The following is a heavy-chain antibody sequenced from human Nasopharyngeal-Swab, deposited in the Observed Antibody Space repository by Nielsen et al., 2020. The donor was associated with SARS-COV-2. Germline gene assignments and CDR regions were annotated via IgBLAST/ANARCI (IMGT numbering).Heavy chain of an antibody. D-gene: IGHD6-6*01. V-gene: IGHV3-7*01. CDR3: ARVESSSWPFGYFDY. CDR2: IKQDGSEK. Sequence: WIRQPPGKGLEWVANIKQDGSEKYYVDSVKGRFTISRDNAKNSLYLQMNSLRAEDTAVYYCARVESSSWPFGYFDYWGQGTLVTVSS. J-gene: IGHJ4*02.